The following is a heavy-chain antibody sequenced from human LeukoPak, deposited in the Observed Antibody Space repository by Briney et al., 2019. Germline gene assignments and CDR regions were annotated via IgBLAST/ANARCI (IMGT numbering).Heavy chain of an antibody. J-gene: IGHJ3*02. V-gene: IGHV4-4*07. CDR1: GGSISSYY. Sequence: PSETLSLTCTVSGGSISSYYWSWIRQPAGKGLEWIGRIYTSGSTNYNPSLKSRVTMSVDKSKNQFSLKLSSVTAADTAVYYCARGSELSVTGAFDIWGQGTMVTVSS. D-gene: IGHD4-17*01. CDR3: ARGSELSVTGAFDI. CDR2: IYTSGST.